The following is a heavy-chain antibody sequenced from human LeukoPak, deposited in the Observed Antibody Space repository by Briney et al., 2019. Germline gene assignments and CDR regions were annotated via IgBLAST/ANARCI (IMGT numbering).Heavy chain of an antibody. J-gene: IGHJ6*03. D-gene: IGHD6-19*01. CDR1: GGSISSSSYY. Sequence: SETLSLTCTVSGGSISSSSYYWGWIRQPPGKGLEWIGSIYYSGSTYYNPSLKSRVTISVDTSKNQFSLKLSSVTAADTAVYYCARAGLAVAGNYYYYMDVWGKGATVTVSS. CDR3: ARAGLAVAGNYYYYMDV. V-gene: IGHV4-39*07. CDR2: IYYSGST.